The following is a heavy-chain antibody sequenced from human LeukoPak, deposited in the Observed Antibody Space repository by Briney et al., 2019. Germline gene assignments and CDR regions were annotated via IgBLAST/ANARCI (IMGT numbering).Heavy chain of an antibody. CDR1: GYTFASYY. CDR3: ARALSIAAAAGGY. D-gene: IGHD6-13*01. CDR2: INTNTGNP. Sequence: GASVKVSCKASGYTFASYYMHWVRQAPGQGLEWMGWINTNTGNPTYAQGFTGRFVFSLDTSVTTAYLQISSLKTEDTAVYYCARALSIAAAAGGYWGQGTLVTVSS. V-gene: IGHV7-4-1*02. J-gene: IGHJ4*02.